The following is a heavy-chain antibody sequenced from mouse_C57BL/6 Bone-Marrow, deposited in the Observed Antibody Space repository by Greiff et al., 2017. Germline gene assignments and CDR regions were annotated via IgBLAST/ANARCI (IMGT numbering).Heavy chain of an antibody. CDR3: ARSYYYYAMDY. CDR2: IKNKANGYTT. V-gene: IGHV7-3*01. CDR1: GFTFTDYY. J-gene: IGHJ4*01. Sequence: EVHLVESGGGLVQPGGSLSLSCAASGFTFTDYYMSWVRQPPGKALEWLGFIKNKANGYTTEYSASVKGRFTISRDNSQSILYLQMNALRAEDSATYYCARSYYYYAMDYWGQATSVTVSS.